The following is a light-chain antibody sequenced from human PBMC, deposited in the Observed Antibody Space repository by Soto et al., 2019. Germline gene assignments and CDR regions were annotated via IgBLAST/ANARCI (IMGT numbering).Light chain of an antibody. Sequence: DIQMTQSPSSLSASVGDRVTITCQASQDISNYLNWYQQKPGKAPKLLIYDASFLETGVPSRFSGSGSGTDFTFTISSLQPEDIATYYCQQYDNLPRWTFGQGTKVQIK. J-gene: IGKJ1*01. CDR3: QQYDNLPRWT. V-gene: IGKV1-33*01. CDR1: QDISNY. CDR2: DAS.